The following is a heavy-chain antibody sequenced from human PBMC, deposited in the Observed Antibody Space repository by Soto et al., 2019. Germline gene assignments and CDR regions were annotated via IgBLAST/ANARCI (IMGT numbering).Heavy chain of an antibody. D-gene: IGHD1-26*01. CDR2: FIPLFGTA. Sequence: QVQLVQSGAEVKKPGSSVKVSCKASGGTFSNYAITWVRQAPGQGLEWMGGFIPLFGTANYAQKFQGRVTITANESTNTAYMELRSLRSEDTALYYCARVTLEVGATTYTQYYYGMDVWGQGTTVTVSS. J-gene: IGHJ6*02. V-gene: IGHV1-69*01. CDR3: ARVTLEVGATTYTQYYYGMDV. CDR1: GGTFSNYA.